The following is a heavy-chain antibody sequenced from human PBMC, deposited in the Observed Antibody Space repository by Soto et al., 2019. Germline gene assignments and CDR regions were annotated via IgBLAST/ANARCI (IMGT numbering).Heavy chain of an antibody. D-gene: IGHD6-13*01. CDR3: ARADYYSSSWYRYYYYGMDV. V-gene: IGHV5-51*01. Sequence: GESLRISCKGSGYSCTSYWIGWVRQMPGKGLEWMGIIYPGDSDTRYSPSFQGQVTISADKSISTAYLQWSSLKASDTAMYYCARADYYSSSWYRYYYYGMDVWGQGTTVTVSS. CDR2: IYPGDSDT. CDR1: GYSCTSYW. J-gene: IGHJ6*02.